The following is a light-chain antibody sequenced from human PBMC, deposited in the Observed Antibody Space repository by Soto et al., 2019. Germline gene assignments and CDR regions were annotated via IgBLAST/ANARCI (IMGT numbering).Light chain of an antibody. V-gene: IGLV1-40*01. J-gene: IGLJ3*02. CDR1: SSSIGAGYE. CDR3: CSYIGTSLWL. Sequence: QSVLTQPPSVSGAPGQRVTISCSGTSSSIGAGYEVHWYHQLPGTAPKLVVSGNGNRPSGVPDRLSASKSGTSASLAITGLQAEDEGHYYCCSYIGTSLWLFGGGTKLTVL. CDR2: GNG.